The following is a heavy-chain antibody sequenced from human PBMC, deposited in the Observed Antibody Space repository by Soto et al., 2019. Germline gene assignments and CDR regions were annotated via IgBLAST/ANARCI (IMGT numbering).Heavy chain of an antibody. CDR3: ARHVRTIVVVPAAPFDP. CDR2: IYYSGST. D-gene: IGHD2-2*01. Sequence: QLQLQESGPGLVKPSETLSLTCTVSGGSISSSSYYWGWIRQPPGKGLEWIGSIYYSGSTYYNPSLKSRVPISVDTSKNQFSLKLSSVTAADTAVYYCARHVRTIVVVPAAPFDPWGQGTLVTVSS. CDR1: GGSISSSSYY. V-gene: IGHV4-39*01. J-gene: IGHJ5*02.